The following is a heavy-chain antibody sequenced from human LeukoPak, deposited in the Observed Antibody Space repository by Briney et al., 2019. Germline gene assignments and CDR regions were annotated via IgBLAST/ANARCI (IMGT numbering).Heavy chain of an antibody. V-gene: IGHV3-66*01. CDR1: GFTVSSNY. D-gene: IGHD3-10*01. J-gene: IGHJ4*02. CDR2: IYSGGST. Sequence: PGGSLRLSCAASGFTVSSNYMSWVRQAPGKGLEWVSVIYSGGSTYYADSVKGRFTISRDNSKNRLYLQMNSLRAEDTAVYYCARDRYYYGSGSYYSDYWGQGTLVTVSS. CDR3: ARDRYYYGSGSYYSDY.